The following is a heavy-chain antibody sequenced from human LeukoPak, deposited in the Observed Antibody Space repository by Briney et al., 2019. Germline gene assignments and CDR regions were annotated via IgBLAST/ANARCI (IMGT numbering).Heavy chain of an antibody. V-gene: IGHV4-34*01. CDR3: ATTRYFDWLLHDY. Sequence: SETLSLTCAVYGGSFSGYYWNWIRQPPGKGLEWIGEINHSGSTNYNPSFKSRVTISVDTSKNHFSLKLSSVTAADTAMYYCATTRYFDWLLHDYWGQGTLVTVSS. CDR1: GGSFSGYY. J-gene: IGHJ4*02. CDR2: INHSGST. D-gene: IGHD3-9*01.